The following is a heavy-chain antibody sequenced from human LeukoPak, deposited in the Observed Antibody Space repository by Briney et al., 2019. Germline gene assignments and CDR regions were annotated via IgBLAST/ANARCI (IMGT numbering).Heavy chain of an antibody. CDR3: AKARGATYGTYYFDY. J-gene: IGHJ4*02. Sequence: GGSLRLSCAASGFTFSSYGMHWVRQAPGKGLEWVSISGSGGDTYYADSVKGRFTISRDNSKNTLYLQMNSLRAEDTAVYYCAKARGATYGTYYFDYWGQGTLVTVSS. V-gene: IGHV3-23*01. CDR1: GFTFSSYG. D-gene: IGHD4/OR15-4a*01. CDR2: SGSGGDT.